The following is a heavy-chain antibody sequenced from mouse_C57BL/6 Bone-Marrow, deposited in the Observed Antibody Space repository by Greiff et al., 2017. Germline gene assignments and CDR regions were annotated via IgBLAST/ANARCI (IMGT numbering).Heavy chain of an antibody. CDR1: GYTFTDYE. D-gene: IGHD3-2*02. J-gene: IGHJ4*01. CDR2: IDPETGGT. V-gene: IGHV1-15*01. Sequence: VQLQQSGAELVRPGASVTLSCKASGYTFTDYEMHWVKQTPVHGLEWIGAIDPETGGTAYNQKFKGKAILTADKSSSTAYMELRSLTSEDSAVXYCTRSGQLRLRRAMDYWGQGTSVTVSS. CDR3: TRSGQLRLRRAMDY.